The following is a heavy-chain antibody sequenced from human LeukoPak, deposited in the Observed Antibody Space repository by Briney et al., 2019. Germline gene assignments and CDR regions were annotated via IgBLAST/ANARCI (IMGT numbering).Heavy chain of an antibody. CDR3: ARVIRNDAFDI. CDR1: GGSISSGGYY. CDR2: IYYSGST. Sequence: SETLSLTCTVSGGSISSGGYYWSWIRQHPGKGLEWVGYIYYSGSTYYNPSLKSRVTISVDTSKNQFSLKLSSVTAADTAVYYCARVIRNDAFDIWGQGTMVTVSS. J-gene: IGHJ3*02. D-gene: IGHD2-21*01. V-gene: IGHV4-31*03.